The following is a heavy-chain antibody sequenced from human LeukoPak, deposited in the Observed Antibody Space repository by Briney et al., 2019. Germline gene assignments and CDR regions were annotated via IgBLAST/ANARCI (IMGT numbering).Heavy chain of an antibody. J-gene: IGHJ4*02. CDR3: ARGLLAVAGTGVDY. CDR1: GYTFTSYD. V-gene: IGHV1-8*01. CDR2: MNPNSGNT. D-gene: IGHD6-19*01. Sequence: GASVKVSYKASGYTFTSYDINWVRQATGQGLEWMGWMNPNSGNTGYAQKFQGRVTMTRNTSISTAYMELSSLRSEDTAVYYCARGLLAVAGTGVDYWGQGTLVTVSS.